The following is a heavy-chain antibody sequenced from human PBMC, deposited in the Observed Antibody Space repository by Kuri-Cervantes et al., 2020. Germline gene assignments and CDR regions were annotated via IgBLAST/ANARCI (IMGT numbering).Heavy chain of an antibody. D-gene: IGHD2-2*01. J-gene: IGHJ5*02. Sequence: GGSLRLSCAASGFTFSDYYMSWIRQAPGKGLEWVSYISSSGSTIYYADSVKGRFTISRDNAKNSLFLQMNSLRAEDSAVYYCARDGGCSSANCFRNLGFDPWGQGTLVTVSS. CDR1: GFTFSDYY. CDR2: ISSSGSTI. V-gene: IGHV3-11*04. CDR3: ARDGGCSSANCFRNLGFDP.